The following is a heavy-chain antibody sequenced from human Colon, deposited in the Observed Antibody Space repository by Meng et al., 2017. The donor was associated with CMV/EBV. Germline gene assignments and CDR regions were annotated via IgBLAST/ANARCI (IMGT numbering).Heavy chain of an antibody. D-gene: IGHD5-18*01. J-gene: IGHJ6*02. V-gene: IGHV3-30-3*01. Sequence: GESLKISCAASGFMFSSYAMHWGRQAPGKGLEWVAVISYDGNNEFYADSVKGRFTISRDNSKNTLYLQMNNLRVEDTAVYYCARPTLYSYGFRTNHYYGLEVWGQGTAVTVSS. CDR3: ARPTLYSYGFRTNHYYGLEV. CDR1: GFMFSSYA. CDR2: ISYDGNNE.